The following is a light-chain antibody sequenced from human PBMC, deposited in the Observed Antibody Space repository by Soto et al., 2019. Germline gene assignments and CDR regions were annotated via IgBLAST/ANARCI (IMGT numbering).Light chain of an antibody. CDR1: QSISSW. Sequence: DIQMTQSPSTLSASVGDGVTITCRASQSISSWLAWYQQKPGKAPKVLIFDASSLESGVPSRFSGSGSATEFTLTISSLQPDDFATYYCQQYSTYPWTVGQGTKVDSK. V-gene: IGKV1-5*01. CDR3: QQYSTYPWT. J-gene: IGKJ1*01. CDR2: DAS.